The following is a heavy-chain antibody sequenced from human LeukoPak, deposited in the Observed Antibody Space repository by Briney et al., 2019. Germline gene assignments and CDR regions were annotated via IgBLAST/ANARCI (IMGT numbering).Heavy chain of an antibody. CDR1: GYTFTSYD. V-gene: IGHV1-18*01. CDR3: ARGPIAAAGTWHNWFDP. J-gene: IGHJ5*02. CDR2: ISAYNGNT. Sequence: GASVKVSRKASGYTFTSYDINWVRQATGQGLEWMGWISAYNGNTHYAQKLQDRVTMTTDTSTSTAYMELRSLRSDDTAVYYCARGPIAAAGTWHNWFDPWGQGTLVTVSS. D-gene: IGHD6-13*01.